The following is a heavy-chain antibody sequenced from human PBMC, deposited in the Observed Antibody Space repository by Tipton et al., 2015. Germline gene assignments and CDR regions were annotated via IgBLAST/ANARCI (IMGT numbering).Heavy chain of an antibody. CDR2: ISGGGGST. Sequence: SLRLSCAASGFTFRRNAMTWVRQAPGKGLEWVSSISGGGGSTYYADSVKGRFTISRDNSKNTLYLQMNSLRADDTAVYYCAKGRIAAPYGMDVWGQGTPVTVSS. CDR3: AKGRIAAPYGMDV. V-gene: IGHV3-23*01. J-gene: IGHJ6*02. CDR1: GFTFRRNA. D-gene: IGHD6-13*01.